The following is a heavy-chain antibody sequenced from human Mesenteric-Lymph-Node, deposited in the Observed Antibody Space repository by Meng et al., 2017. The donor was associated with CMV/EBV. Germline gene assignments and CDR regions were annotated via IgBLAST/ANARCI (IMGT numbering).Heavy chain of an antibody. V-gene: IGHV5-51*01. CDR1: GYSFTSCW. J-gene: IGHJ4*02. D-gene: IGHD5-12*01. CDR3: ARQGSGYDLAGY. Sequence: SCKGSGYSFTSCWIGWVRQIHGTGLKWVGVISPRDSDTRYRPSFQGKVTISADKSISTAYLQWSSLKASDTAMYYCARQGSGYDLAGYWGQGTLVTVSS. CDR2: ISPRDSDT.